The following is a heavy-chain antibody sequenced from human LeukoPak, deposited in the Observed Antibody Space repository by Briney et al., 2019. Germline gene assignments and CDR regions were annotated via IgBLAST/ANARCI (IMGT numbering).Heavy chain of an antibody. Sequence: SETLSLTCTVSGGSISSYYWSWIRQPPGKGLEWIGYIYYSGSTNYNPSLKSRVTISVDTSKNQFSLKLSSVTAADTAVYYCARAKGEIEYYDILTGYPTDLDYWGQGTLVTVSS. D-gene: IGHD3-9*01. V-gene: IGHV4-59*08. CDR2: IYYSGST. CDR3: ARAKGEIEYYDILTGYPTDLDY. J-gene: IGHJ4*02. CDR1: GGSISSYY.